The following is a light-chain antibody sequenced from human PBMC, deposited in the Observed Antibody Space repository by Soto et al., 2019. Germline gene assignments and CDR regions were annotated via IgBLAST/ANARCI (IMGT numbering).Light chain of an antibody. CDR3: SSYAGSNNFVV. V-gene: IGLV2-8*01. CDR2: EVS. CDR1: SSDVGGYNY. J-gene: IGLJ2*01. Sequence: QSALTQPPSASGSPGQSVTISCTGTSSDVGGYNYVSWYQQQPGTAPKLMIYEVSKRPSGVPDRFSGSKSGNTASLTVSGLQAEDEADYYCSSYAGSNNFVVFGGGTKLTVL.